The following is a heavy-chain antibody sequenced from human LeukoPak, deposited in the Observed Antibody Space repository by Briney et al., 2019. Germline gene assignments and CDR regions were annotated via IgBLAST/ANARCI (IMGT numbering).Heavy chain of an antibody. CDR1: GGSFSDYY. D-gene: IGHD6-19*01. CDR2: INHRGST. V-gene: IGHV4-34*01. CDR3: ATYSTGFDI. Sequence: KPSETLSLTCAVYGGSFSDYYWTWIRQSPGKGPEWIGEINHRGSTHYNPSLKSRVTISVDTSKKQFSLKLSSVTAADTAVYYCATYSTGFDIWGQGTVVTVSS. J-gene: IGHJ3*02.